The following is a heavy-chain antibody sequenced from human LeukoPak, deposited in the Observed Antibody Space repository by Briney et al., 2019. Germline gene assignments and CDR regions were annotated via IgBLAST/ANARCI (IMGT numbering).Heavy chain of an antibody. D-gene: IGHD3-22*01. CDR1: GGTFSSYA. J-gene: IGHJ4*02. CDR2: IIPIFGTA. V-gene: IGHV1-69*06. CDR3: ARGLAGNYYDSSGYYDY. Sequence: GASVKVSCKASGGTFSSYAISWVRQAPGQGLEWMGGIIPIFGTANYAQKFQGRVTITADKSTSTAYMELSSLRSEDTAVYYCARGLAGNYYDSSGYYDYWGQGTLVTVSS.